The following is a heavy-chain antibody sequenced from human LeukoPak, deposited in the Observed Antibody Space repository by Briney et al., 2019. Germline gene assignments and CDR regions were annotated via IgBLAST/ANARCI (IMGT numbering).Heavy chain of an antibody. V-gene: IGHV3-33*01. CDR1: GFTFSSYG. CDR3: ARDEAVMTTVLFDAFDI. CDR2: IWYDGSKK. D-gene: IGHD4-17*01. J-gene: IGHJ3*02. Sequence: GRSLRLSCAASGFTFSSYGMHWVRQAPGKGLEWVALIWYDGSKKFYTDSVKGRFTISRDNSKNTLYLQMNSLRAEDTAVYYCARDEAVMTTVLFDAFDIWGQGTMVTVSS.